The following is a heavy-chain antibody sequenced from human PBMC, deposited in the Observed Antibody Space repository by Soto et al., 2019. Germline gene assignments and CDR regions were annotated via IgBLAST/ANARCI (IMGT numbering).Heavy chain of an antibody. J-gene: IGHJ5*01. CDR1: GFTFSDYY. CDR2: ISGGGDST. V-gene: IGHV3-23*01. Sequence: GGSLRLSCAASGFTFSDYYMSWIRQAPGKGLEWVSAISGGGDSTYYADSVKGRFSISRDNSKNTLYLQMNSLRAEDTAVYFCAKAASQWQLDPPASASWGHDTLVTISS. D-gene: IGHD1-1*01. CDR3: AKAASQWQLDPPASAS.